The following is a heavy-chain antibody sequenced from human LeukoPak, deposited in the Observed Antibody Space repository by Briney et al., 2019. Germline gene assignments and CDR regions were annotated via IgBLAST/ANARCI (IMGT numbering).Heavy chain of an antibody. CDR1: IYSLSSGYH. Sequence: SETLSLTCTVSIYSLSSGYHWGWVRPAPGKGLEWIGSIYYRGKTYYNPSLKSLVTISLDTSKTQFPLKLTSVTAAETAIYYCARDRGYYTFDYWGQGTLVTVSS. CDR2: IYYRGKT. J-gene: IGHJ4*02. CDR3: ARDRGYYTFDY. V-gene: IGHV4-38-2*02. D-gene: IGHD3-3*01.